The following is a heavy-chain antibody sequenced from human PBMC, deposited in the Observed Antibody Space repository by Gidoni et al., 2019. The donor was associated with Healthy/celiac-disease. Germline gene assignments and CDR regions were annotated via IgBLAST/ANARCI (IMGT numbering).Heavy chain of an antibody. CDR1: GFTFSDYY. CDR3: ARRAAANYYFDY. CDR2: ISSSSSYT. Sequence: QVQLVESGGGLVKPGGSLRLSCAASGFTFSDYYMSWIRQAPGKGLEWVSYISSSSSYTNYADSVKGRFTISRDNAKNSLYLQMNSLRAEDTAVYYCARRAAANYYFDYWGQGTLVTVSS. D-gene: IGHD6-25*01. J-gene: IGHJ4*02. V-gene: IGHV3-11*05.